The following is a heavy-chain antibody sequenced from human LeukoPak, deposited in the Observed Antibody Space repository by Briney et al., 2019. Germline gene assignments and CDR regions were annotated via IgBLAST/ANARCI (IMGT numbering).Heavy chain of an antibody. CDR3: AARYDYIWGSYRYGFDH. J-gene: IGHJ4*02. D-gene: IGHD3-16*02. V-gene: IGHV4-34*01. Sequence: SETLSLTCAVYGGSFSGYYWSWIRQPPGKGLEWIGEINYSGSTNYNPSLKSRVTISVDTSKNQFSLKLSSVTAADTAVYYCAARYDYIWGSYRYGFDHWGQGTLVTVSS. CDR1: GGSFSGYY. CDR2: INYSGST.